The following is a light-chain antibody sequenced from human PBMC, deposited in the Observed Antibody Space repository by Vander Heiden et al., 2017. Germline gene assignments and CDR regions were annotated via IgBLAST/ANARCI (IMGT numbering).Light chain of an antibody. J-gene: IGLJ3*02. V-gene: IGLV3-25*03. Sequence: SYELTQPPSVSVSPVQTARITCSGDALPKQYAYWYQQKPGQAPVLVIYKDSERPSGIPERLSGSSSGTTVTLTISGDQAEDEADYYCQSADSSGTSWVFGGGTKLTVL. CDR1: ALPKQY. CDR2: KDS. CDR3: QSADSSGTSWV.